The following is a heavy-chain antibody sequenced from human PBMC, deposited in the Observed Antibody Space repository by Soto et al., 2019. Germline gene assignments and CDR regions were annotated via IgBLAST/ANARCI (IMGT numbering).Heavy chain of an antibody. D-gene: IGHD1-20*01. J-gene: IGHJ4*02. CDR3: AKAISGYNAPLDH. V-gene: IGHV3-23*01. Sequence: EVQLLESGGGLVQPGGSLRLSCAASGFTFSSYAMNWVRQAPGKGLEWVSVITGSGVATYYADSVKGRFTISRDNSKNTLYMQMNSLRAEDTAVYYCAKAISGYNAPLDHWGQGTRVTVSS. CDR2: ITGSGVAT. CDR1: GFTFSSYA.